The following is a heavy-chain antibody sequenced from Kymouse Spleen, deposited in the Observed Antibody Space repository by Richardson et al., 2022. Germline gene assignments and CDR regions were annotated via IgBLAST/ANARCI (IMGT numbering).Heavy chain of an antibody. CDR1: GFTFSSYG. CDR3: AKDGGFGSYIDY. Sequence: QVQLVESGGGVVQPGRSLRLSCAASGFTFSSYGMHWVRQAPGKGLEWVAVISYDGSNKYYADSVKGRFTISRDNSKNTLYLQMNSLRAEDTAVYYCAKDGGFGSYIDYWGQGTLVTVSS. D-gene: IGHD3-10*01,IGHD3-16*02. V-gene: IGHV3-30*18. J-gene: IGHJ4*02. CDR2: ISYDGSNK.